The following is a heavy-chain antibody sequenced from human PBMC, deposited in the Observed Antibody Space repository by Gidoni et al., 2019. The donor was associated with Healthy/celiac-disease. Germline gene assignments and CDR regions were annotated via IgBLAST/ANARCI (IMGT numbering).Heavy chain of an antibody. D-gene: IGHD5-12*01. J-gene: IGHJ3*02. CDR1: GYTFTSYY. Sequence: QVQLVQSGAEVKKPGASVKVSCKASGYTFTSYYMHWVRQAPGQGLEWMGIINPSGGSTSYAQKFQGRVTMTRDTSTSTVYMELSSLRSEDTAVYYCARELRDGYNSGPSNAFDIWGQGTMVTVSS. CDR2: INPSGGST. V-gene: IGHV1-46*03. CDR3: ARELRDGYNSGPSNAFDI.